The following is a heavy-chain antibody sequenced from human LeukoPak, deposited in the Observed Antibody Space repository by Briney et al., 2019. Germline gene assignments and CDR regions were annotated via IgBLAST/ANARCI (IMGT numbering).Heavy chain of an antibody. V-gene: IGHV3-20*04. J-gene: IGHJ4*02. D-gene: IGHD2-15*01. CDR3: ARRGLWVVEDY. CDR2: IHWEGGSA. Sequence: GGSMRLSCAASGSTFDDFCMSCVRQAQGKCLEWVSGIHWEGGSAGYAHSVKGRFTTCRDNPKKSLYLQVGSVRSKDSAFYYCARRGLWVVEDYWGQGTLVTVSS. CDR1: GSTFDDFC.